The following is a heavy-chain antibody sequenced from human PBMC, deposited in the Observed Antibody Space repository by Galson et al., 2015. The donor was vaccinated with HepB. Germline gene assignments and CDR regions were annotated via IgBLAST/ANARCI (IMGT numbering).Heavy chain of an antibody. J-gene: IGHJ4*02. CDR3: ARTFYFDY. CDR2: VSSDGSNK. V-gene: IGHV3-30*04. Sequence: SLRLSCAASGFTFSAYAMHWVRQAPGKGLEWVALVSSDGSNKYYADSVRGRFTISRDNSRNTVYLQMNSLRAEDTAVYYCARTFYFDYWGQGTLVTASS. CDR1: GFTFSAYA.